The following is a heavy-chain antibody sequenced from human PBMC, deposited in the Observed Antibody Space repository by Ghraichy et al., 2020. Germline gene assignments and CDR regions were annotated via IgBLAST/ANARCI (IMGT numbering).Heavy chain of an antibody. CDR3: ASSDYDFWSGYPKPYYYYGMDV. CDR2: INHSGST. V-gene: IGHV4-34*01. Sequence: SETLSLTCAVYGGSFSGYYWSWIRQPPGKRLEWIGEINHSGSTNYNPSLKSRVTISVDTSKNQFSLKLSSVTAADTAVYYCASSDYDFWSGYPKPYYYYGMDVWGQGTTVTVSS. D-gene: IGHD3-3*01. CDR1: GGSFSGYY. J-gene: IGHJ6*02.